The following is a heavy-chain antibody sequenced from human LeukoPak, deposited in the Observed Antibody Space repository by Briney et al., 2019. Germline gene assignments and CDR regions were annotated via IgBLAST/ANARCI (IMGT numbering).Heavy chain of an antibody. V-gene: IGHV4-39*01. CDR1: GGSISSSSYY. CDR2: IYYSGST. CDR3: ARTRGYYFDY. Sequence: SETLSLTXTVSGGSISSSSYYWGWIRQPPGKGLEWIGSIYYSGSTYYNPSLKSRVTISVDTSKNQFSLKLSSVTAADTAVYYCARTRGYYFDYWGQGTLVTVSS. J-gene: IGHJ4*02.